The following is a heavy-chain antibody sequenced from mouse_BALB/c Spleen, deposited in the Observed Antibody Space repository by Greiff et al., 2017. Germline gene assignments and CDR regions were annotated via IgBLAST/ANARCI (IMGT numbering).Heavy chain of an antibody. J-gene: IGHJ3*01. D-gene: IGHD2-4*01. Sequence: QVQLQQSGAELVRTGSSVKISCKASGYAFSSYWMNWVKQRPGQGLEWIGQIYPGDGDTNYNGKFKGKATLTADKSSSTAYMQLSSLTSEDSAVYFCARGRDGITWFAYWGQGTLVTVSA. V-gene: IGHV1-80*01. CDR2: IYPGDGDT. CDR1: GYAFSSYW. CDR3: ARGRDGITWFAY.